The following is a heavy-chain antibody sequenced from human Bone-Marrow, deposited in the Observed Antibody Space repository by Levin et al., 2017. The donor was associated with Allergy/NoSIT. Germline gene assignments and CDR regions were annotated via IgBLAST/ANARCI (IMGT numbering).Heavy chain of an antibody. V-gene: IGHV4-4*02. J-gene: IGHJ4*02. D-gene: IGHD1-1*01. CDR3: AREPPHTRNDEGDY. CDR1: GGSISTNNW. CDR2: FYYSGTT. Sequence: SETLSLTCAVSGGSISTNNWWYWVRQSPGKGLEWIGEFYYSGTTKYNPSLKGRATISADGSKNQLSLKLSSVTAADTAVYYCAREPPHTRNDEGDYWGPGILVTVSS.